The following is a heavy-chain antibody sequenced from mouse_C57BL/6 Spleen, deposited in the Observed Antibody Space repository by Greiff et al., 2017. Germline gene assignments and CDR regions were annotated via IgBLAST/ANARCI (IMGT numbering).Heavy chain of an antibody. Sequence: EVHLVESGPGLVKPSQSLSLTCSVTGYSITSGYYWNWIRQFPGNKLEWMGYISYDGSNNYNPSLKNRISITRDTSKNQFFLKLNSVTTEDTATYYCARGVTTVVDWYFDVWGTGTTVTVSS. CDR2: ISYDGSN. CDR1: GYSITSGYY. J-gene: IGHJ1*03. V-gene: IGHV3-6*01. CDR3: ARGVTTVVDWYFDV. D-gene: IGHD1-1*01.